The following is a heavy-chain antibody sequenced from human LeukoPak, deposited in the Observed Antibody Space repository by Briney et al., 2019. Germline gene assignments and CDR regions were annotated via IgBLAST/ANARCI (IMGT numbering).Heavy chain of an antibody. CDR2: ISYDGSNK. V-gene: IGHV3-30*18. D-gene: IGHD6-19*01. CDR1: GFTFSSCG. J-gene: IGHJ3*02. CDR3: AKALTSGWYLDAFNI. Sequence: GRSLRLSCAASGFTFSSCGMHWVRQAPGKGLEWVAVISYDGSNKYYADSVKGRFTISGDNSKNTLFLEMNSLRAEDTAVYYCAKALTSGWYLDAFNIWGQGTMVTVSS.